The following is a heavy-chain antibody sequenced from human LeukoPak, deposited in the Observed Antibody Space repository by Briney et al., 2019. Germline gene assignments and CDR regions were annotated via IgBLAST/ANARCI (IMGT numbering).Heavy chain of an antibody. CDR1: GGSFSVYY. Sequence: SETLSLTCAVYGGSFSVYYWSWIRQPPGKGLEWIGEINHSGSTNYNPSLKSRVTITVDTSKNQFSLKLSSVTAADTAVYYCARGGLYYDFWIFDYWGQGTLVTVSS. CDR3: ARGGLYYDFWIFDY. J-gene: IGHJ4*02. V-gene: IGHV4-34*01. CDR2: INHSGST. D-gene: IGHD3-3*01.